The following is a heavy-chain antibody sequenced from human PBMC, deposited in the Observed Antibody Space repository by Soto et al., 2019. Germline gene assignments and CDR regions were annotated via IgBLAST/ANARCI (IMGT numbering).Heavy chain of an antibody. V-gene: IGHV1-2*04. CDR1: GYTFTGYY. CDR3: ARDKEKDGSGSYYND. D-gene: IGHD3-10*01. Sequence: ASVKVSCKASGYTFTGYYMHWVRQAPGQGLEWMGWINPNSGGTNYAQKFQGWVTMTRDTSISTAYMELSRLRSDDTAVYYCARDKEKDGSGSYYNDWGQGTLVTVSS. CDR2: INPNSGGT. J-gene: IGHJ4*02.